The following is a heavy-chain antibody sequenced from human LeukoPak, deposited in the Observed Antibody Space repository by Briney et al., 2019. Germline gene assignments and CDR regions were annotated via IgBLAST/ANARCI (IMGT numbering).Heavy chain of an antibody. Sequence: ASVKVSCKASGGTFSSYAISWVRQAPGQGLEWMGGMNPNSGNTGYAQKFQGRVTMTRNTSISTAYMELSSLRSEDTAVYYCARVVGPYVRFLEWLLGYWGQGTLVTVSS. CDR3: ARVVGPYVRFLEWLLGY. V-gene: IGHV1-8*02. CDR1: GGTFSSYA. CDR2: MNPNSGNT. J-gene: IGHJ4*02. D-gene: IGHD3-3*01.